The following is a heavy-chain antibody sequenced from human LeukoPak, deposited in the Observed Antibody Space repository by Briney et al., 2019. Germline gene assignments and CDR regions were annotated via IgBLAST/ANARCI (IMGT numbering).Heavy chain of an antibody. J-gene: IGHJ4*02. Sequence: PGGSLRLSCAASGFTSSSYAMSWVRQAPGKGLEWVSAISGSGGSTYYADSVKGRFTISRDNSKNTLYLQMNSLRAEDTAVYYCAKSPLGSFGEFDYWGQGTLVTVSS. CDR2: ISGSGGST. CDR3: AKSPLGSFGEFDY. D-gene: IGHD3-10*01. CDR1: GFTSSSYA. V-gene: IGHV3-23*01.